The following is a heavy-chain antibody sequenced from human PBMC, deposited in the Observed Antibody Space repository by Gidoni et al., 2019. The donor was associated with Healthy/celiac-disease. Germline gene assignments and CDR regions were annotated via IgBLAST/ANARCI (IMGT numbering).Heavy chain of an antibody. CDR1: GYSFTSYW. J-gene: IGHJ6*02. Sequence: EVQLVQSGAEVKKPGESLKISCKGSGYSFTSYWIGWVRQMPGKGLEWLGIIYPVDADTRYSPAFQGQVTISADKSISTAYLQWSSLKASDTAMYYCARQGGKGAMVTWEANREAKLYYYGMDVWGQGTTVTVSS. V-gene: IGHV5-51*01. CDR2: IYPVDADT. CDR3: ARQGGKGAMVTWEANREAKLYYYGMDV. D-gene: IGHD5-18*01.